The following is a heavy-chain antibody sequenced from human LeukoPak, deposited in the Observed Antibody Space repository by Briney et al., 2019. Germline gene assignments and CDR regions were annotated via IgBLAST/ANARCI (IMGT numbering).Heavy chain of an antibody. J-gene: IGHJ3*02. V-gene: IGHV3-21*01. D-gene: IGHD5-18*01. Sequence: GGSLRLSCAASGFIFSSYSMNWVRQAPGKGLEWVSSISSSSSYIYYADSVKGRFTISRDNAKNSLYLQMNSLRAEDTAVYYCARDLRSYGFREDDAFDIWGQGTMVTVSS. CDR2: ISSSSSYI. CDR1: GFIFSSYS. CDR3: ARDLRSYGFREDDAFDI.